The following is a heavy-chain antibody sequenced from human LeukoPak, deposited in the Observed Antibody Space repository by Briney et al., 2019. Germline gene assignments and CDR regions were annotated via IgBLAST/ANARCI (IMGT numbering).Heavy chain of an antibody. CDR1: GGSISSSSYY. CDR3: ARRLISLRSYYYYYYMDV. V-gene: IGHV4-39*01. Sequence: RTSETLSLTCTVSGGSISSSSYYWGWIRQPPGKGLEWIGSIYYSGSTYYNPSLKSRVTISVDTSKNQFSLKLSSVTAADTAVYYCARRLISLRSYYYYYYMDVSGKGTTVTVSS. J-gene: IGHJ6*03. CDR2: IYYSGST. D-gene: IGHD3-16*01.